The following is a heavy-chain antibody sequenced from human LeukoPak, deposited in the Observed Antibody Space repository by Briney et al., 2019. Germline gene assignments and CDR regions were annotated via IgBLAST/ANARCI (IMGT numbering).Heavy chain of an antibody. V-gene: IGHV3-7*01. CDR3: ARDPVQDFDY. J-gene: IGHJ4*02. CDR2: IKKDGSEK. Sequence: PGGSLRLSCAASTFTFTSYWMSWVRQAPGKGLEWVANIKKDGSEKQYVDSVKGRFTISRDNAKNSLYLQMNSLRVEDTAVYYCARDPVQDFDYWGQGTLVTVSS. CDR1: TFTFTSYW.